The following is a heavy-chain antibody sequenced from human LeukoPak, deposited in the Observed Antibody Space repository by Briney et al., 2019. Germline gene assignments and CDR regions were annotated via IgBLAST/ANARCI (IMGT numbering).Heavy chain of an antibody. CDR3: AILDYDILTGYYGGFDY. D-gene: IGHD3-9*01. CDR2: INHSGST. V-gene: IGHV4-34*01. J-gene: IGHJ4*02. CDR1: GGSISRYY. Sequence: SETLSLTCTVSGGSISRYYWSWIRQPPGKGLEWIGEINHSGSTNYNPSLKSRVTISVDTSKNQFSLKLSSVTAADTAVYYCAILDYDILTGYYGGFDYWGQGTLVTVSS.